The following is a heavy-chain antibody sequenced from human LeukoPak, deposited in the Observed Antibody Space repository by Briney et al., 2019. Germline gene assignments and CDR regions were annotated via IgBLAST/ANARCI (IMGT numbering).Heavy chain of an antibody. D-gene: IGHD4-17*01. V-gene: IGHV3-30-3*01. J-gene: IGHJ4*02. CDR3: AGIDTVTTGGY. CDR1: WFTLSSYS. Sequence: GAAPRLSCAASWFTLSSYSMHRGRPAPGKGLEWVAVISYDGSNKYYADSVKGRFTISRDNSKNTLYLQMNSLRAEDTAVYYCAGIDTVTTGGYWGQGTLVTVSS. CDR2: ISYDGSNK.